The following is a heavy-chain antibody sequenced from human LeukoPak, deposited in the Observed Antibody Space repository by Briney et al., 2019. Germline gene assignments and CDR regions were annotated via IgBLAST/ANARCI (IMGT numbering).Heavy chain of an antibody. CDR2: INHSGST. CDR1: GGSFSGYY. CDR3: AKSNGYGLIDI. D-gene: IGHD2/OR15-2a*01. Sequence: WETLSLTCAVYGGSFSGYYWSWIRQPPGKGLGWIGEINHSGSTNYSPSLKSRVTISLDTSRNQFSLKLNSVTAADTAVYYCAKSNGYGLIDIWGQGTMVTVSS. J-gene: IGHJ3*02. V-gene: IGHV4-34*01.